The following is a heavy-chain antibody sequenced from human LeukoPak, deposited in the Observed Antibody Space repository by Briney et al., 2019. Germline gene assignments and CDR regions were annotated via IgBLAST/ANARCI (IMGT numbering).Heavy chain of an antibody. CDR1: GGSFSGYY. V-gene: IGHV4-34*01. D-gene: IGHD3-16*02. CDR3: ARGFRVWGSYRQISYYFDY. J-gene: IGHJ4*02. CDR2: INHSGST. Sequence: PSETLSLTCAVYGGSFSGYYWSWIRQPPGKGLEWIGEINHSGSTNYNPSLKSRVTISVDTSMNQFSLKLSSVTAADTAVYYCARGFRVWGSYRQISYYFDYWGQGTLVTVSS.